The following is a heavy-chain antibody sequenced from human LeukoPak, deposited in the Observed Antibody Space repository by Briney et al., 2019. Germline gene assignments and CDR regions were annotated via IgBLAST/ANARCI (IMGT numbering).Heavy chain of an antibody. CDR3: ARQGGAGNYYDSSGYCYGAFDT. CDR2: IYYSGST. Sequence: SETLSLTCTVSGGSISSYYWSWIRQPPGKGLEWIGYIYYSGSTNYNPSLKGRVTISVDTSKNQFSLKLSSVTAADTAVYYCARQGGAGNYYDSSGYCYGAFDTWGQGTMVTVSS. CDR1: GGSISSYY. D-gene: IGHD3-22*01. V-gene: IGHV4-59*08. J-gene: IGHJ3*02.